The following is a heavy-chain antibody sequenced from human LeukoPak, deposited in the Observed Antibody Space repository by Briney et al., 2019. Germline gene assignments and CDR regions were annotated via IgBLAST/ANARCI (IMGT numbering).Heavy chain of an antibody. CDR2: ISYDGSNK. J-gene: IGHJ4*02. CDR3: ARRGYSYGSYYFDY. Sequence: GGSLRLSCAASGFTFSTYAIHWVRQAPGKGLECVALISYDGSNKYYADSVKGRFTISRDNSKNTLYLQMNSLTAEDTAVYYCARRGYSYGSYYFDYWGQGTLVTVSS. CDR1: GFTFSTYA. V-gene: IGHV3-30-3*01. D-gene: IGHD5-18*01.